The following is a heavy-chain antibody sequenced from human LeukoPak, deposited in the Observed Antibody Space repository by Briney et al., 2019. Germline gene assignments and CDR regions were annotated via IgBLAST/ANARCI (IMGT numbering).Heavy chain of an antibody. CDR3: AQGLGRDWNYADY. Sequence: SETLSLTCTVSGGSISSSSYYWGWIRQPPGKGLEWIGSIYYSGSTYYNPSLKSRVTISVDTSKNQFSLKLSTVTAAAMAVYYCAQGLGRDWNYADYWGQGTLVTVSS. CDR1: GGSISSSSYY. V-gene: IGHV4-39*07. J-gene: IGHJ4*02. D-gene: IGHD3/OR15-3a*01. CDR2: IYYSGST.